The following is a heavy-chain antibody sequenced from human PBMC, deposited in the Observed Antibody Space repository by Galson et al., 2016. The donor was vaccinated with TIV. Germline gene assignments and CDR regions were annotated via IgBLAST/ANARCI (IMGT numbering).Heavy chain of an antibody. CDR2: ISSSSSYI. CDR1: GFTFSGYS. Sequence: SLRLSCAASGFTFSGYSMNWVRQAPGEGLEWVSSISSSSSYIYYADSVKGRFTISRDNAKNSLYLQMNSLKAEDTAVYYCARVMTTVTDDYAFDIWGQGTMVTVSS. CDR3: ARVMTTVTDDYAFDI. D-gene: IGHD4-17*01. V-gene: IGHV3-21*01. J-gene: IGHJ3*02.